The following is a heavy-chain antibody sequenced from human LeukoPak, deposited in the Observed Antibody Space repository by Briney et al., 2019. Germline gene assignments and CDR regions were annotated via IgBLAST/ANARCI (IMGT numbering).Heavy chain of an antibody. CDR2: ISYDGGNK. Sequence: PGGSLRLSCAASGFTFSSYAMHWVRQAPGKWLEWVAVISYDGGNKYYADSVKGRFTISRDNSKNTMYMQMNSLRAEDTAVYYCAKDSIRMGRWDYFDYWGQGTLVTVSS. CDR1: GFTFSSYA. J-gene: IGHJ4*02. D-gene: IGHD2-21*01. CDR3: AKDSIRMGRWDYFDY. V-gene: IGHV3-30*04.